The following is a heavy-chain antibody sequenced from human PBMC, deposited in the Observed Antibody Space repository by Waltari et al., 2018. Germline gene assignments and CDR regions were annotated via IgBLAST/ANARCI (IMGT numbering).Heavy chain of an antibody. J-gene: IGHJ6*02. Sequence: EVQLVQSGAEVKKPGESLQLSCKGSGYSFTSYWIGWVPQMPGKGLEWMGIIYPGDSDTRYSPSFQGQVTISADKSISTAYLQWSSLKASDTAMYYCARKTAMVTRDYYGMDVWGQGTTVTVSS. CDR3: ARKTAMVTRDYYGMDV. D-gene: IGHD5-18*01. V-gene: IGHV5-51*01. CDR2: IYPGDSDT. CDR1: GYSFTSYW.